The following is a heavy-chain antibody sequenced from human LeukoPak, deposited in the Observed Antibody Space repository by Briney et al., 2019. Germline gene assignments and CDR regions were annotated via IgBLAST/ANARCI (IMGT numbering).Heavy chain of an antibody. CDR2: IRDDGSIK. Sequence: GGSLRLSCAPSGFTYNKFGMHWVRQAPGKGLEWVAFIRDDGSIKYYADSVKGRFTISRDNSKNTLSLQMNSLRAEDTAVYYCAKDRGRRIVVVPATKWGTFDYWGQGTLVTVSS. D-gene: IGHD2-2*01. CDR1: GFTYNKFG. CDR3: AKDRGRRIVVVPATKWGTFDY. J-gene: IGHJ4*02. V-gene: IGHV3-30*02.